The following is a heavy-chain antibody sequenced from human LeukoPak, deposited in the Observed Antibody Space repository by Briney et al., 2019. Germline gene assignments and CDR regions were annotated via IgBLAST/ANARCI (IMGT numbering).Heavy chain of an antibody. CDR1: GFTFSSYS. Sequence: PGGSLRLSCAASGFTFSSYSMNWVRQAPGKGLEWVSYISSSSSTIYYADSVKGRFTISRDNAKNSLYLQMNSLRAEDTAVYYCARDHDPDYGDYEGHWGDFDYWGQGTLVTVSS. CDR3: ARDHDPDYGDYEGHWGDFDY. D-gene: IGHD4-17*01. J-gene: IGHJ4*02. V-gene: IGHV3-48*04. CDR2: ISSSSSTI.